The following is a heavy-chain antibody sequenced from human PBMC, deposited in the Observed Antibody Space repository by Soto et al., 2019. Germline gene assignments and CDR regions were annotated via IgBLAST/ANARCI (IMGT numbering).Heavy chain of an antibody. J-gene: IGHJ6*02. Sequence: SETLSLTCTVSGGSISSYYWSWIRQPAGKGLEWIGRIYTSGSTNYNPSLKSRVTMSVDTSKNQFSLKLSSVTAADTAVYYCARGDYSNSDFYYYYGMAVCGQGTTVTVSS. CDR1: GGSISSYY. D-gene: IGHD4-4*01. CDR3: ARGDYSNSDFYYYYGMAV. V-gene: IGHV4-4*07. CDR2: IYTSGST.